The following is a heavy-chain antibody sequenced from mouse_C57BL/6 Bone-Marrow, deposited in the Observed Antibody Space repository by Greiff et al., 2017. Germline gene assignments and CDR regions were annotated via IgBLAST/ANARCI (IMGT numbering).Heavy chain of an antibody. CDR3: ASLDYREAFDY. V-gene: IGHV1-64*01. Sequence: QVQLQQSRAELGKPGSSVKVCWRASGYTFTSYWMHWVKQRREQGLEWIGMIHPNSGSTNYNEKFKSKATLTVDKSSSTAYMQLSSLTSEDSAVYCCASLDYREAFDYWGQATSVTFSS. J-gene: IGHJ4*01. D-gene: IGHD2-12*01. CDR1: GYTFTSYW. CDR2: IHPNSGST.